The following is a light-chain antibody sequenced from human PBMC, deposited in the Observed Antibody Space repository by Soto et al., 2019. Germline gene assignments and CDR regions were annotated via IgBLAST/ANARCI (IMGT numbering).Light chain of an antibody. CDR1: QSISNW. CDR3: QQYDIHST. V-gene: IGKV1-5*01. CDR2: AAS. Sequence: DLQMTQSPSTLSPSVGDRVTITCRASQSISNWLAWYQQKPGKAPNLLIYAASSLQSGVPSRFSGSGSGTEFTLTITSLQADDFATYYCQQYDIHSTFGQGTKVDIK. J-gene: IGKJ2*01.